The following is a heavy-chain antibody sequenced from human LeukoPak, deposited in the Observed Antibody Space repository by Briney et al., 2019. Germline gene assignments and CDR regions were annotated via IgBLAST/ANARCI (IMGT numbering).Heavy chain of an antibody. Sequence: SETLSLTCAVYGGSFSGYYWSWIRQPPGKGLEWIGEINHSGSTNYNPPLKSRVTISVDTSKNQFSLKLSSVTAADTAVYYCSREASIAARRDGIDVWGQGTTVTVSS. CDR3: SREASIAARRDGIDV. CDR2: INHSGST. J-gene: IGHJ6*02. CDR1: GGSFSGYY. D-gene: IGHD6-6*01. V-gene: IGHV4-34*01.